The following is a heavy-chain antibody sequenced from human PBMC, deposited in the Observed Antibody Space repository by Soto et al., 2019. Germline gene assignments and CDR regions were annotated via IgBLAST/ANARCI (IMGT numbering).Heavy chain of an antibody. CDR3: ARGSSNWAYYFDF. J-gene: IGHJ4*02. Sequence: EVDLVESGGGLVQPGGSLRLSCAASGFTFSSYSLNWVRQAPGKGLEWVSYITSSGTTVYYADSVRGRFTISRDNAKNSLYLQMNSLRDDDTAVYCCARGSSNWAYYFDFWGQGTLVTVSS. CDR1: GFTFSSYS. V-gene: IGHV3-48*02. D-gene: IGHD6-13*01. CDR2: ITSSGTTV.